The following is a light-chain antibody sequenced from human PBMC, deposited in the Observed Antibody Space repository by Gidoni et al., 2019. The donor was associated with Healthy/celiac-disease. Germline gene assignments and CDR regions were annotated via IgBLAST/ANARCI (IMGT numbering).Light chain of an antibody. V-gene: IGKV3-20*01. CDR2: SAS. J-gene: IGKJ5*01. CDR1: QSVSSSY. Sequence: EIVLTQSPGTLSLSPGERATLSCRASQSVSSSYLAWYQQKPGQAPRLLIYSASSRATGIPDRFRGSGCGTDFTFTISRLEPEDFAVYYCQQYGSSPPVTFGQGTRLEIK. CDR3: QQYGSSPPVT.